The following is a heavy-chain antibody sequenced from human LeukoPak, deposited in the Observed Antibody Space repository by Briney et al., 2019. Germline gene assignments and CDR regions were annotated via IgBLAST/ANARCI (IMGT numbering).Heavy chain of an antibody. CDR1: GYTFTGYY. Sequence: ASVKVSCKASGYTFTGYYMHWVRQAPGQGLEWMGWINPNSGGTNYAQNFQGRVTVTRDTSISTAYMELSRLRSDDTAVYYCAGDYCSGGSCLDYWGQGTLVTVSS. D-gene: IGHD2-15*01. CDR3: AGDYCSGGSCLDY. J-gene: IGHJ4*02. CDR2: INPNSGGT. V-gene: IGHV1-2*02.